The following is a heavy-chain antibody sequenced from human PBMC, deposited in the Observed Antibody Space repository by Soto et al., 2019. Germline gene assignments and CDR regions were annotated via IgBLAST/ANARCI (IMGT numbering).Heavy chain of an antibody. Sequence: QGQLVQSGAEVKMPGASVKVSCKASGYTFTRYGISWVRQAPGQGLQWMGWISGYNGDAKYGQRFQGRVSMTIDTATTTAYMELRTLTSDDTAVYYCAKNGQPPYYYYGLDVWGQGTTVTVSS. CDR3: AKNGQPPYYYYGLDV. CDR2: ISGYNGDA. D-gene: IGHD2-8*01. CDR1: GYTFTRYG. J-gene: IGHJ6*02. V-gene: IGHV1-18*01.